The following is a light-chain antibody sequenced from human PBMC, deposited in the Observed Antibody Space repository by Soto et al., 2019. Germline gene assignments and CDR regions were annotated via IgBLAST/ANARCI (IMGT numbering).Light chain of an antibody. Sequence: DIQMTQSPSSLSASVGDRVTISCRASQSIRTYLHWYQQKPGKAPKLLIYAASSLQSGVPSRFSGSGFGTDFNLTISSLQAEDFATYFCQQSYTNPRPFGPGTKVDIK. CDR2: AAS. CDR1: QSIRTY. CDR3: QQSYTNPRP. V-gene: IGKV1-39*01. J-gene: IGKJ3*01.